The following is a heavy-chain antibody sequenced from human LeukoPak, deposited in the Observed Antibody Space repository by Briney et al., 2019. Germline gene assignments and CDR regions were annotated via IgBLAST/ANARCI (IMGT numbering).Heavy chain of an antibody. CDR3: AKALLGYCCGGSCSLFDY. Sequence: PGGSLRLSCAASGFTFSSYAMSWVRQAPGKGLEWVSAISGSGGSTYYADSVKGRFTISRDNSKNTLYLQMNSLRAEDTAVYYCAKALLGYCCGGSCSLFDYWGQGTLVTVSS. CDR2: ISGSGGST. V-gene: IGHV3-23*01. D-gene: IGHD2-15*01. CDR1: GFTFSSYA. J-gene: IGHJ4*02.